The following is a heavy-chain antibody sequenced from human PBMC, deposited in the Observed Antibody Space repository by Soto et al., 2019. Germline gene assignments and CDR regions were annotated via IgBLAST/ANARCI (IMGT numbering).Heavy chain of an antibody. CDR1: GGTFSSYT. J-gene: IGHJ1*01. D-gene: IGHD2-15*01. CDR2: IIPILGIA. CDR3: ARGPDIVVVVAATSYFQH. V-gene: IGHV1-69*02. Sequence: SVKVSCKASGGTFSSYTISWVRQAPGQGLEWMGRIIPILGIANYAQKFQGRVTITADKSTSTAYMELSSLRSEDTAVYYCARGPDIVVVVAATSYFQHWGQGTLVTVSS.